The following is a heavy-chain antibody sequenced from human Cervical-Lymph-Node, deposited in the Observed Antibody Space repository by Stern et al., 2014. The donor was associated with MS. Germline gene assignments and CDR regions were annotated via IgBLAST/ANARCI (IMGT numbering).Heavy chain of an antibody. CDR3: AHSVDDSDDYVWGSYRFGFWFDP. V-gene: IGHV2-5*02. Sequence: ESGPTLVKPTQTLTLTCTFSGFSLSTSGVGVGWIRQPPGKALEWLALIYWDDDKRYSPSLKSRLTITKDTSKNQVVLTMTNMDPVDTATYYCAHSVDDSDDYVWGSYRFGFWFDPWGQGTLVTVSS. CDR2: IYWDDDK. CDR1: GFSLSTSGVG. D-gene: IGHD3-16*02. J-gene: IGHJ5*02.